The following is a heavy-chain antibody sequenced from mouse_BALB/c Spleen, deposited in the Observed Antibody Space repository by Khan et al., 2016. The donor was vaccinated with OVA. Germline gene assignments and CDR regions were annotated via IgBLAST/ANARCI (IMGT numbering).Heavy chain of an antibody. D-gene: IGHD2-2*01. CDR3: ARQGYYGNDGPCFDV. J-gene: IGHJ1*01. Sequence: QVQLKESGPGLVAPSQSLSITCTISGFSLTSYGVHWVRQPPGKGLEWLVVIWSDGHTTYNSALKSRLSISKDNSKSQVFLKMNRIQTDDTARNYCARQGYYGNDGPCFDVWGAGTTVTVSS. CDR2: IWSDGHT. CDR1: GFSLTSYG. V-gene: IGHV2-6-1*01.